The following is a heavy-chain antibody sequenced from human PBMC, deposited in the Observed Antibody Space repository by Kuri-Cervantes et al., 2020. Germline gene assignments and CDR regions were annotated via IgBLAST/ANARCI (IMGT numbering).Heavy chain of an antibody. CDR3: ARVDFANDAFDI. D-gene: IGHD2-2*03. CDR1: GFTFSHYW. J-gene: IGHJ3*02. CDR2: IKQDGSVK. Sequence: GESLKISCAASGFTFSHYWMSWVRQSPGKGLAWVGNIKQDGSVKYYVDSVKGRFTIARDNAKNSLYLQMNSLRAEDTAVYFCARVDFANDAFDIWGQGTMVTVSS. V-gene: IGHV3-7*01.